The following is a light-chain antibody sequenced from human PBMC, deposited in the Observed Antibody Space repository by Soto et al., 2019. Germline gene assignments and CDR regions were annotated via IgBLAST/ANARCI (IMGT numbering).Light chain of an antibody. CDR3: QQYGYSPIT. CDR2: GAS. V-gene: IGKV3-20*01. J-gene: IGKJ5*01. CDR1: QSITSSF. Sequence: EIGLTQSPGVLSLSPGERASLSCGASQSITSSFLAWYQQKPGQAPRLLIYGASSRATGIPDRFSGTGSETDFTPTINRLEPEDFAVYYCQQYGYSPITFGQRTRLEIK.